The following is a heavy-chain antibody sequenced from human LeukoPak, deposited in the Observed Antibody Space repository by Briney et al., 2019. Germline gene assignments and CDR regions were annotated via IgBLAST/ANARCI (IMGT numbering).Heavy chain of an antibody. Sequence: PGGSLRLSCAASGFTFSSYSMSWVRQAPGKGLEWVSAISGSGGSTYYADSVKGRFTISRENSKNTLYLQMNSLRAEDTAVYYCAKETEPIRTFDYWGQGTLVTVSS. D-gene: IGHD1-14*01. CDR1: GFTFSSYS. CDR2: ISGSGGST. V-gene: IGHV3-23*01. J-gene: IGHJ4*02. CDR3: AKETEPIRTFDY.